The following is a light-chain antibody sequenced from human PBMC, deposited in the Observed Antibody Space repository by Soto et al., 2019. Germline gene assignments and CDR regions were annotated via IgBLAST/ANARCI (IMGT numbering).Light chain of an antibody. J-gene: IGKJ1*01. Sequence: EIVLTQSPGTLSLSPGERATLSCRASQSVSSINLAWYQQKPGQAPRLLIYGASSRATGIPDRFSGSGSGTDFTLTISRLEPEDFAVYYCQQYGSSGTFGQGTKVDI. V-gene: IGKV3-20*01. CDR1: QSVSSIN. CDR2: GAS. CDR3: QQYGSSGT.